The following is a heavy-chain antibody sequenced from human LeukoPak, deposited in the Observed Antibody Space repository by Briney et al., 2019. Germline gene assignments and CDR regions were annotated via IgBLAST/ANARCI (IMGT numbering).Heavy chain of an antibody. D-gene: IGHD3-10*01. CDR3: ASLYGSGSPYFDY. CDR1: GGSISSYY. V-gene: IGHV4-59*12. CDR2: IYYSGST. J-gene: IGHJ4*02. Sequence: PSETLSLTCIVSGGSISSYYWSWIRQPPGKGLEWIGYIYYSGSTNYNPSLKSRVTISVDRSKNQFSLKLSSVTAADTAVYYCASLYGSGSPYFDYWGQGTLVTVSS.